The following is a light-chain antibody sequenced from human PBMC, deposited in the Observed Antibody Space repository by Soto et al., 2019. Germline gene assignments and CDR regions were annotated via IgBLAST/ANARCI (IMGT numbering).Light chain of an antibody. CDR1: QSVSSN. Sequence: EIVMTQSPATLSVSPVERATLSCGASQSVSSNLSWYQQKPGQAPRLLIYGASTRATGIPARFSGSGSGTEFTLTISSLQSEDFAVYFCQQYNNWPLTFGQGTKWIS. CDR2: GAS. J-gene: IGKJ1*01. CDR3: QQYNNWPLT. V-gene: IGKV3-15*01.